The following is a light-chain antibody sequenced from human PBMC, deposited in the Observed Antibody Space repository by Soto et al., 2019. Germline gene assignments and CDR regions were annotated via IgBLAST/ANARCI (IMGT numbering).Light chain of an antibody. V-gene: IGKV3-20*01. J-gene: IGKJ1*01. CDR1: QIVTSSS. CDR3: HQYGSSPRT. Sequence: EIVLTQSPGTLSLSPGARATLSCRASQIVTSSSLAWYQQKPGQAPRLLIYGASSRATDIPDRFSGSGSGTDFTLTISRLEPEDFAVYYCHQYGSSPRTFGQGTKVDIK. CDR2: GAS.